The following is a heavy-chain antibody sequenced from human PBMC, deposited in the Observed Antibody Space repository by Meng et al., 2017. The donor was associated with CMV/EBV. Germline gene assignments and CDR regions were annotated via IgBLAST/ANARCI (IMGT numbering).Heavy chain of an antibody. V-gene: IGHV4-4*07. CDR1: GSISSYY. Sequence: GSISSYYWSWIRQPAGKGLEWIGRIYTSGSTNYNPSLKSRVTMSVDTSKNQFSLKLSSVTAADTAVYYCARGEITMVRGVLNYFDYWGQGTLVTVSS. CDR3: ARGEITMVRGVLNYFDY. J-gene: IGHJ4*02. D-gene: IGHD3-10*01. CDR2: IYTSGST.